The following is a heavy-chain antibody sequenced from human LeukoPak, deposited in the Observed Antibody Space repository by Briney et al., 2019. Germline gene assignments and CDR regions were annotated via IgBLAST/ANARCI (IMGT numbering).Heavy chain of an antibody. CDR2: IYYSGST. Sequence: SETLSLTCTVSGGSISSYYWSWIRQPPGKGLEWIGYIYYSGSTNYNPSLKSRVTISVDTSKNQFSLKLSSVTAADTAVYYCARSGRSLQIWFPHAFDIWGQGTMVTVSS. D-gene: IGHD5-18*01. CDR1: GGSISSYY. V-gene: IGHV4-59*01. J-gene: IGHJ3*02. CDR3: ARSGRSLQIWFPHAFDI.